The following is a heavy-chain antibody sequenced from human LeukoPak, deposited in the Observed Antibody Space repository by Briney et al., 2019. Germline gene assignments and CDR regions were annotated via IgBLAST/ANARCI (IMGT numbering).Heavy chain of an antibody. CDR1: GGSISSGGYY. CDR3: ARTNHYDFWSGYDY. V-gene: IGHV4-30-2*01. J-gene: IGHJ4*02. Sequence: PSQTLSLTCTVSGGSISSGGYYWSWIRQPPGKGLEWIGYIYHSGSTYYNPSLKSRVTISVDRSKNQFSLKLSSVTAADTAVYYCARTNHYDFWSGYDYWGQGTLVTVSS. D-gene: IGHD3-3*01. CDR2: IYHSGST.